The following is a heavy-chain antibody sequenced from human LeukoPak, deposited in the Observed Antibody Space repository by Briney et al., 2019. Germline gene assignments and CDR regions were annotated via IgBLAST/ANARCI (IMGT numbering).Heavy chain of an antibody. CDR2: ISGSGSYT. CDR3: AKRRYDSSGHFDS. J-gene: IGHJ4*02. CDR1: GFIVSDYS. Sequence: GGSLRLSCAASGFIVSDYSMSWVRQAPGKGLEWVSAISGSGSYTDYADSVKGRFTISKDNSKNTLYMRMSSLRAEDTAVYYCAKRRYDSSGHFDSWGQGTLVTVSS. D-gene: IGHD3-22*01. V-gene: IGHV3-23*01.